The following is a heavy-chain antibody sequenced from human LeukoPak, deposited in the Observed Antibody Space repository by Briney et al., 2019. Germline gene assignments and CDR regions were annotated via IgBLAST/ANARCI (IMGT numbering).Heavy chain of an antibody. D-gene: IGHD3-10*01. V-gene: IGHV1-69*06. CDR1: GGTFSSYA. CDR2: IIPIFGTA. CDR3: ARDSGSGYYYYYYMDV. J-gene: IGHJ6*03. Sequence: GASVKVSCKASGGTFSSYAISWVRQAPGQGLEWMGGIIPIFGTANYAQKFQGRVTITADKSTSTAYMELSSLRSEDTAVYYCARDSGSGYYYYYYMDVWGKGTTVTVSS.